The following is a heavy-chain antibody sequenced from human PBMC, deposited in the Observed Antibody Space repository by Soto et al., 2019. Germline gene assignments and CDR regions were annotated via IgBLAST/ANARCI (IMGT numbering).Heavy chain of an antibody. CDR1: GFTFGGYG. D-gene: IGHD6-19*01. V-gene: IGHV3-48*02. CDR2: ISSSSSTI. J-gene: IGHJ4*02. CDR3: VREISVAGGHFDY. Sequence: PGGSQRLSYTASGFTFGGYGVNWVRQAPGKGLEWVSSISSSSSTIYYADSVRGRFTISRDNAKNSLYLQMNSLRDEDTAVYYCVREISVAGGHFDYWGQGTLVTVSS.